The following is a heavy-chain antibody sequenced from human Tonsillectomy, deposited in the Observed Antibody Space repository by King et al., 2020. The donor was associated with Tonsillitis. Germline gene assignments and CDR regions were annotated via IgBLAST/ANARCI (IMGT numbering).Heavy chain of an antibody. CDR1: GFTFSSYS. Sequence: QLVQSGGGLVQPGGSLRLSCAASGFTFSSYSMNWVRQAPGKGLEWVSYISSSGSIIYYADSVKGRFTISRDNAKITLYLQMNSLRDEDSAVYYCARDDNRCSSSCYLFVYWGQGTLVTVSS. V-gene: IGHV3-48*02. J-gene: IGHJ4*02. CDR2: ISSSGSII. D-gene: IGHD2-2*01. CDR3: ARDDNRCSSSCYLFVY.